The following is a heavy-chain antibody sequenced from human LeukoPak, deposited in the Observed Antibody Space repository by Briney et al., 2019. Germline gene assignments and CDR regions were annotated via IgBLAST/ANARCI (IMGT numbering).Heavy chain of an antibody. V-gene: IGHV1-8*01. CDR3: ARGRLSRGWRYLTPPFDY. Sequence: ASVKVSCKASGYTFTSYDINWVRQATGQGFEWMGWMNPNSGNTGYAQKFQGRVTMTRNTSISTAYMELSSLRSEDTAVYYCARGRLSRGWRYLTPPFDYWGQGTLVTVSS. J-gene: IGHJ4*02. CDR2: MNPNSGNT. CDR1: GYTFTSYD. D-gene: IGHD1-1*01.